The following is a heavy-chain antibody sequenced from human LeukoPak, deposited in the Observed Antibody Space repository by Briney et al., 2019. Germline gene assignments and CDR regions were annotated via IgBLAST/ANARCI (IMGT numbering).Heavy chain of an antibody. V-gene: IGHV3-66*01. CDR1: GFTVSSNY. Sequence: PGGSLRLSCAASGFTVSSNYMSWVRQAPGKGLEWVSVIYSGGSTYYADSVKGRFTISRDNSKNTLYLQMNSLRAEDTAVYYCARDRDGYNSDWYFDLWGRGTLVTVSS. CDR3: ARDRDGYNSDWYFDL. D-gene: IGHD5-24*01. CDR2: IYSGGST. J-gene: IGHJ2*01.